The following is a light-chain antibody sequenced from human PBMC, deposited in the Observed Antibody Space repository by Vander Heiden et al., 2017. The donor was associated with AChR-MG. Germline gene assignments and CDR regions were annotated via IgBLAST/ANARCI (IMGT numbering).Light chain of an antibody. CDR1: QSLLHSNGYNF. Sequence: DIVMTQSPLSLPVTPGEPASISCRSSQSLLHSNGYNFLDWYLQKPGQSPQLLIYLGSNRASGVPDRFSGSGSGTDFTLKISRVEAEDVGVYYCRQALQTPRTLGQGTKVEIK. V-gene: IGKV2-28*01. J-gene: IGKJ1*01. CDR3: RQALQTPRT. CDR2: LGS.